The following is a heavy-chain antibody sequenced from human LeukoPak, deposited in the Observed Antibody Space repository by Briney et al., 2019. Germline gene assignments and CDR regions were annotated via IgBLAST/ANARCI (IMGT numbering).Heavy chain of an antibody. CDR2: ISYDGSNK. D-gene: IGHD6-13*01. CDR3: ARDPIAAAGPLNPDYYYYGMDV. V-gene: IGHV3-30*04. CDR1: GFTFSSYA. J-gene: IGHJ6*02. Sequence: PGGSLRLSCAASGFTFSSYAMHWVRQAPGKGLEWVAVISYDGSNKYYADSVKGRFTISRDNSKNTLYLQMNSLRAEDTAVYYCARDPIAAAGPLNPDYYYYGMDVWGQGTTVTVSS.